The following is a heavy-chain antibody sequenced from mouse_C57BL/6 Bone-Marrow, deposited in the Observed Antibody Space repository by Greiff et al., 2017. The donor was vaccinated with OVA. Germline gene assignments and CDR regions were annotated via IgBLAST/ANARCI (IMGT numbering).Heavy chain of an antibody. V-gene: IGHV1-4*01. CDR1: GYTFTSYT. CDR2: INPSSGYT. J-gene: IGHJ2*01. D-gene: IGHD1-1*02. CDR3: ASPDGVVGY. Sequence: QVQLKESGAELARPGASVKMSCKASGYTFTSYTMHWVKQRPGQGLEWIGYINPSSGYTKYNQKFKDKATLTADKSSSTAYMQLSSLTSEDSAVYYCASPDGVVGYWGQGTTVTVSS.